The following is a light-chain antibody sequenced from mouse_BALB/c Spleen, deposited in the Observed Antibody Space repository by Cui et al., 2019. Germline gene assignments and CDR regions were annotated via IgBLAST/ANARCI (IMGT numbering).Light chain of an antibody. V-gene: IGKV3-2*01. CDR1: ESVDNYGISF. CDR3: QQRKEVPWT. J-gene: IGKJ1*01. CDR2: AAS. Sequence: DIVLTQSPASLAVSLGQRATISCRASESVDNYGISFMNWFQQKPGQPPKLLIYAASHPGSRGPARFSGSGFGNDFSLNLPPLEEDDTSIYFCQQRKEVPWTVGGGPKPEIK.